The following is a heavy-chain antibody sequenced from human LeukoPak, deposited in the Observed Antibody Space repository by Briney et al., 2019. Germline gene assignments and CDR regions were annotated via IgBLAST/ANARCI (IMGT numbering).Heavy chain of an antibody. CDR3: AKDLGFNIAAEPLDY. CDR1: GFTFSSYA. Sequence: GGSLRLSCAASGFTFSSYAMSWVRQAPGKGLEWVSAISGSGGSTYYADSVKGRFTISRDNSKNTLYLQMNSLRAEDTAVYYCAKDLGFNIAAEPLDYWGQGTLVTVSS. J-gene: IGHJ4*02. CDR2: ISGSGGST. D-gene: IGHD6-13*01. V-gene: IGHV3-23*01.